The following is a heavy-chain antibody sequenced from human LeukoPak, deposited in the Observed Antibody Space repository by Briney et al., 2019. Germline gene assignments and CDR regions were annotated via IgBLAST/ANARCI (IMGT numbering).Heavy chain of an antibody. CDR1: GITFSNYA. D-gene: IGHD1-20*01. V-gene: IGHV3-15*01. CDR3: TTVKYNWNDGAPDY. Sequence: GGSLRLSCVASGITFSNYAVSWVRQAPGKGLEWVGRIKSKTDGGTTDYAAPVKGRFTISRDDSKNTLYLQMNSLKTEDTAVYYCTTVKYNWNDGAPDYWGQGTLVTVSS. CDR2: IKSKTDGGTT. J-gene: IGHJ4*02.